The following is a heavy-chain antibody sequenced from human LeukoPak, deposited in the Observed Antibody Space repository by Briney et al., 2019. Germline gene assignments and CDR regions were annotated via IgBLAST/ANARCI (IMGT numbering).Heavy chain of an antibody. CDR1: GGSIGSSNYY. CDR2: LHSSGNT. J-gene: IGHJ4*02. CDR3: ASKRFSSGWAYYFDY. V-gene: IGHV4-39*01. D-gene: IGHD6-19*01. Sequence: SETLSLTCAVSGGSIGSSNYYWGWVRQPPGKGLEWIGFLHSSGNTYYSPSLNSRVTMSVDMSMNQFSLKLTSVTVADTAVYYCASKRFSSGWAYYFDYWGQGTLVTVSS.